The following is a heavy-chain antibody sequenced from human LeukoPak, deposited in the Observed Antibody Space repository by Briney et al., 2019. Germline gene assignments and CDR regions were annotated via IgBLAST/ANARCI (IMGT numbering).Heavy chain of an antibody. CDR2: VWYSGSA. CDR3: ARILYDLGDHSNDY. J-gene: IGHJ4*02. CDR1: GGSISSLSYY. V-gene: IGHV4-39*01. Sequence: PSETLSLTCTVSGGSISSLSYYWGWIRQPPGKGLEWIGNVWYSGSAFYNTSLESRLTISVDTSNSQFSLKLRSVTAADTAVYFCARILYDLGDHSNDYWGQGIRVTVSS. D-gene: IGHD2-15*01.